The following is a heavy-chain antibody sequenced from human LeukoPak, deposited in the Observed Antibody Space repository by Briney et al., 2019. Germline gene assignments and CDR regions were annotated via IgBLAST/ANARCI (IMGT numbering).Heavy chain of an antibody. J-gene: IGHJ6*02. CDR1: GFTFSNYG. Sequence: GGSLRLSCAASGFTFSNYGMHWVRQAPGKGLEWVAVMWYDGSKEYSGDSVKGRFTISRDKSKNTLYLQMNSLRAEDTAVYYCARDPYYGSGKYYHGMDLWGQGTTVTVSS. CDR3: ARDPYYGSGKYYHGMDL. D-gene: IGHD3-10*01. CDR2: MWYDGSKE. V-gene: IGHV3-33*01.